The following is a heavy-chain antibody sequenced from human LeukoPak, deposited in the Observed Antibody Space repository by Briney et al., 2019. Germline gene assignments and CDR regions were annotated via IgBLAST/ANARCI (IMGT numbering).Heavy chain of an antibody. D-gene: IGHD3-10*01. V-gene: IGHV3-11*01. CDR3: ARDRATYYYGSGYVKDYYYYYYMDV. CDR2: ISSSGSTI. CDR1: GFTFSDYY. Sequence: GGSLRLSCAASGFTFSDYYMSWIRQAPGKGLEWVSYISSSGSTIYYADSVKGRFTISRDNAKNSLYLQMNSLRAEDTAVYYCARDRATYYYGSGYVKDYYYYYYMDVWGKGTTVTVSS. J-gene: IGHJ6*03.